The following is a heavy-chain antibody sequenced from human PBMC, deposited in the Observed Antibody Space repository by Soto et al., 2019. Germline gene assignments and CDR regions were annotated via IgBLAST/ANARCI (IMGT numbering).Heavy chain of an antibody. V-gene: IGHV1-8*02. Sequence: GSVKGSCKASGKPFTSYDSNLVRQATGQGLEWMGWMNPNNGNTGYAQKFQGRVSMTTNTAISTAYMELSSLGSEDTAVYYCALYYRSGSYYGWFDSWGQGTMVTVSS. D-gene: IGHD3-10*01. J-gene: IGHJ5*01. CDR3: ALYYRSGSYYGWFDS. CDR1: GKPFTSYD. CDR2: MNPNNGNT.